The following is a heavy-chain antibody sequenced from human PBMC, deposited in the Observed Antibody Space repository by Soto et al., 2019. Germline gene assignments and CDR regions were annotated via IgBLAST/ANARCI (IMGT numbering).Heavy chain of an antibody. Sequence: SETLSLTCTVSGGSISSSSYYWGWIRQPPGKGLEWIGSIYYSGSTYYNPSLKSRVTISVDTSKNQFSLKLSSVTAADTAVYYCASPKVAFYNWFDPWGQGTLVTVSS. CDR3: ASPKVAFYNWFDP. CDR1: GGSISSSSYY. D-gene: IGHD3-3*02. J-gene: IGHJ5*02. CDR2: IYYSGST. V-gene: IGHV4-39*01.